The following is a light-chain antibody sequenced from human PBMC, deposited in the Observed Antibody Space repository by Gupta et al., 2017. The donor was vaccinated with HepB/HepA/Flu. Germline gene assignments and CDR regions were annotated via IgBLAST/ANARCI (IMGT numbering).Light chain of an antibody. V-gene: IGKV2-28*01. J-gene: IGKJ4*01. CDR2: LGS. CDR1: QSLLQSNGYNY. Sequence: DIVMTQSPLSLRVTPGEPASISCRSSQSLLQSNGYNYLDWYLQKPGQSPQLLIYLGSNRASGVPDRFSGSGSGTDFTLKISRVEAEDVGVYYCMQALQTPLTFGGGTKVEIK. CDR3: MQALQTPLT.